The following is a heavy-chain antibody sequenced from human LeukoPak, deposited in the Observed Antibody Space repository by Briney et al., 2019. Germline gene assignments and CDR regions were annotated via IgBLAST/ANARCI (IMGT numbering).Heavy chain of an antibody. V-gene: IGHV3-69-1*02. CDR1: GFTFSNYD. J-gene: IGHJ4*02. Sequence: SGGSLRLSCAASGFTFSNYDMHWVRQAPGKGLEWVLAIKGRFTISRDNAAKSLYLQMNSLRAVETAVYFCARGEEKATITALDSWGQGTLVPSPQ. D-gene: IGHD5-24*01. CDR3: ARGEEKATITALDS. CDR2: I.